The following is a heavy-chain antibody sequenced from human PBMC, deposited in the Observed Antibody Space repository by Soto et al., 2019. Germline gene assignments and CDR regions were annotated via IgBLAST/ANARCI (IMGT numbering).Heavy chain of an antibody. CDR3: ARGVAAAQPAYYYYGMDV. J-gene: IGHJ6*02. D-gene: IGHD2-15*01. Sequence: ASVKVSCKVSGYTLTELSMHWVRQAPGKGLEWMGGFDPEDGETIYAQKFQGRVTMTEDTSTDTAYMELSSLRSEDTAVYYCARGVAAAQPAYYYYGMDVWGQGTTVTVSS. CDR2: FDPEDGET. CDR1: GYTLTELS. V-gene: IGHV1-24*01.